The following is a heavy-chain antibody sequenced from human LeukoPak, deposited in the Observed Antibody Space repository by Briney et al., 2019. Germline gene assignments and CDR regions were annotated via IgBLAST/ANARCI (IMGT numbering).Heavy chain of an antibody. Sequence: PGGSLRLSCAASGFTFSDYYMSWIRQAPGKGLEWVSYISSSGSTIYYADSVKGRFTISRDNAKNSLYLQMNSLRAEDTAVYYCAAGVVTAFDFDAFDIWGQGTMVTVSS. CDR1: GFTFSDYY. CDR2: ISSSGSTI. CDR3: AAGVVTAFDFDAFDI. V-gene: IGHV3-11*01. D-gene: IGHD2-21*02. J-gene: IGHJ3*02.